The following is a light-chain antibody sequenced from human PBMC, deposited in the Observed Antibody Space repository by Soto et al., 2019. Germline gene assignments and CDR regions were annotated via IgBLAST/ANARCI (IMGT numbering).Light chain of an antibody. CDR3: QSYDSTLSGHVV. J-gene: IGLJ2*01. CDR1: SSNIGAFYA. V-gene: IGLV1-40*01. CDR2: GNS. Sequence: QSVLTQPPSVSGAPGQRVTISCTGSSSNIGAFYAVHWYQQLPGTAPRLLIFGNSNRPSGVPDRFSGSKSGTSASLAITGLQAEDEADYYCQSYDSTLSGHVVFGGGTKVTVL.